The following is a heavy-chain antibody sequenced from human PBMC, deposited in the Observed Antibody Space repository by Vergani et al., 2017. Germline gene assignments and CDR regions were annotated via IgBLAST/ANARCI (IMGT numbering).Heavy chain of an antibody. D-gene: IGHD3-10*01. CDR3: ARGGITMVRGPLDY. V-gene: IGHV3-21*02. CDR1: GFTFSSYS. Sequence: VQLVESGGGVVQPGRSLRLSCAASGFTFSSYSMNWVRQAPGKGLEWVSSISSSSSYIYYADSVKGRFTISRDNAKNSLYLQMNSLRAEDTAVYYCARGGITMVRGPLDYWGQGTLVTVSS. CDR2: ISSSSSYI. J-gene: IGHJ4*02.